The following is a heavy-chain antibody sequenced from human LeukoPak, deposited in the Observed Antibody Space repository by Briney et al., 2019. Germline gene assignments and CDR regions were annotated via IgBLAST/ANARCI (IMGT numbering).Heavy chain of an antibody. CDR2: INHSGST. J-gene: IGHJ4*02. Sequence: PSETLSLTCAVYGGSFSGYYWSWIRQPPGKGLEWIGEINHSGSTNYNPSLKSRVTISVDTSKNQFSLKLSSVTAADTAVYYCARGRWVVATHTRFGYWGQGTLVTVSS. CDR1: GGSFSGYY. CDR3: ARGRWVVATHTRFGY. V-gene: IGHV4-34*01. D-gene: IGHD2-15*01.